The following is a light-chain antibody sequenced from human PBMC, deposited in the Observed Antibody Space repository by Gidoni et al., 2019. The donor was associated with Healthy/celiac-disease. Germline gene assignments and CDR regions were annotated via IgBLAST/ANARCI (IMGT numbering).Light chain of an antibody. Sequence: EIVMTQSPATLSVSPGERATLSCRASQSVSSNLAWYQQKPGQAPRLLIYGASTRATGIPARFSGSGSGTEFTLTISSLQSEDFAVYYCQQYNNWPGIXFXQGTRLEIK. CDR3: QQYNNWPGIX. CDR1: QSVSSN. V-gene: IGKV3-15*01. CDR2: GAS. J-gene: IGKJ5*01.